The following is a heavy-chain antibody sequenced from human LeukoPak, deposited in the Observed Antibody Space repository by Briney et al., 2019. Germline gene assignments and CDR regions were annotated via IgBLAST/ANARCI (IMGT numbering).Heavy chain of an antibody. J-gene: IGHJ3*02. CDR3: ARDLYYYDSSGYPPLGAFDI. V-gene: IGHV4-30-2*01. Sequence: SETLSLTCAVSGASISSGGYSWTWIRQPPGKGLEWIGYIHHSGSTYYNPSLKSRVTISVDRSKNQFSLKLSSVTAADTAVYYCARDLYYYDSSGYPPLGAFDIWGQGTMVTVSS. CDR1: GASISSGGYS. CDR2: IHHSGST. D-gene: IGHD3-22*01.